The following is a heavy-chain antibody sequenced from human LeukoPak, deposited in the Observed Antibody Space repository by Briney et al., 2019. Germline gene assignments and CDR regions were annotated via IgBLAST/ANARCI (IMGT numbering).Heavy chain of an antibody. Sequence: GGSLRLSCAASGFTFSSYAMHWVRQAPGKGLEWVSAISGSGGSTYYADSVKGRFTISRDNSKNTLYLQMNSLRAEDTAVYYCAKDRVVSTGVYYFDYWGQGTLVTVSS. J-gene: IGHJ4*02. CDR3: AKDRVVSTGVYYFDY. V-gene: IGHV3-23*01. D-gene: IGHD5/OR15-5a*01. CDR2: ISGSGGST. CDR1: GFTFSSYA.